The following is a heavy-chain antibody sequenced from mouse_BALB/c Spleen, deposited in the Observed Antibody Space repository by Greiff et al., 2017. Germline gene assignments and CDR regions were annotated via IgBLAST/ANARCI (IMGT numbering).Heavy chain of an antibody. CDR1: GFTFSSYA. D-gene: IGHD3-1*01. J-gene: IGHJ3*01. CDR3: ARHPYNSAPQPCVY. Sequence: EVMLVESGGGLVKPGGSLKLSCAASGFTFSSYAMSWVRQTPEKRLEWVATISSGGSYTYYPDSVKGRFTISRDNAKNTLYLQMSSLRSEDTAMYYCARHPYNSAPQPCVYRGEGGLVT. V-gene: IGHV5-9-3*01. CDR2: ISSGGSYT.